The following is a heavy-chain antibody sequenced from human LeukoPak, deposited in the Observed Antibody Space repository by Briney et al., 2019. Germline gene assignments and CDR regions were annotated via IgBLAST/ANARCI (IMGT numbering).Heavy chain of an antibody. CDR1: GFTFSRSP. D-gene: IGHD6-13*01. CDR3: VKEAAFYDH. Sequence: PGGSLRLSCSASGFTFSRSPMHWVRQAPGEGLEYVSAISSDGVSTYYGASVKGRFTISRDNSKNTPYLQMSSLRVEDTALYYCVKEAAFYDHWGPGTLVTVSS. CDR2: ISSDGVST. J-gene: IGHJ4*02. V-gene: IGHV3-64D*06.